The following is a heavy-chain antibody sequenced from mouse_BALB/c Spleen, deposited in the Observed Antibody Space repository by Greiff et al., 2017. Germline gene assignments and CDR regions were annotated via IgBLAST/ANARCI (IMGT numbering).Heavy chain of an antibody. CDR2: IDPENGDT. Sequence: VQLKESGAELVRSGASVKLSCTASGFNIKDYYMHWVKQRPEQGLEWIGWIDPENGDTEYAPKFQGKATMTADTSSNTAYLQLSSLTSEDTAVYYCKPYYGNGAMDYWGQGTSVTVSS. CDR1: GFNIKDYY. D-gene: IGHD2-10*01. V-gene: IGHV14-4*02. CDR3: KPYYGNGAMDY. J-gene: IGHJ4*01.